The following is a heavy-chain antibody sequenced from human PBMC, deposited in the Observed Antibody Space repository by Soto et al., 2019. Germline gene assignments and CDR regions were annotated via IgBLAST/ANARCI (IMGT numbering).Heavy chain of an antibody. J-gene: IGHJ4*02. CDR3: AKDQGGFTTWAHEQPAPFDY. CDR2: ISGSGGST. V-gene: IGHV3-23*01. Sequence: PGGSLRLSCAASGFTFSSYAMSWVRQAPGKGLEWVSAISGSGGSTYYADSVKGRFTISRDNSKNTLYLQMNSLRAEDTAVYYCAKDQGGFTTWAHEQPAPFDYWGQGTLVTVSS. D-gene: IGHD3-16*01. CDR1: GFTFSSYA.